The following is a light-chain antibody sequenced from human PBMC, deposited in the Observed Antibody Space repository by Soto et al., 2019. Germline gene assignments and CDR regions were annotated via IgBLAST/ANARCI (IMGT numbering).Light chain of an antibody. CDR3: QQYNKWPST. V-gene: IGKV3D-15*01. CDR2: GTY. Sequence: EIVMTQSPATLSVSPGEGVTLSCRASERLTTNLAWYQQSPGQAPRLLIYGTYTRATGIPTRFSGSGTGTEFTLTISSLESEDFAVYYCQQYNKWPSTFGGGTKVDI. J-gene: IGKJ4*01. CDR1: ERLTTN.